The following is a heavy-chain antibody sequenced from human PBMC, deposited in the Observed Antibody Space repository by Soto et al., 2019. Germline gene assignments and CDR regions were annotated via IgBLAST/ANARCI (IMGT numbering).Heavy chain of an antibody. D-gene: IGHD4-4*01. J-gene: IGHJ6*02. CDR1: GFTFSSYA. Sequence: EVQLLESGGGLVQPGGSLRLSCAASGFTFSSYAMSWVRQAPGKGLEWVSAISGSGGSTYYADSVKGRFTISRDNSKNTLYLQMNSLRAEDTAVYYCAKDSSYSNQYYYYYGMDVWGQGTTVTVSS. CDR3: AKDSSYSNQYYYYYGMDV. CDR2: ISGSGGST. V-gene: IGHV3-23*01.